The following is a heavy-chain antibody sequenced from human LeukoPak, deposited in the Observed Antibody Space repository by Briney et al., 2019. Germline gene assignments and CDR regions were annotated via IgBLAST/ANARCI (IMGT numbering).Heavy chain of an antibody. D-gene: IGHD5-24*01. Sequence: PSETLSLTCTVSDGSFSSSSFHWVWIRQPPGKGLEWIGSIYYSGSTYYSPSLKSRVTISVDTSKNQFSLKLSSVTAADTAMYYCARLRDGIPADYWGQGTLVTVSS. V-gene: IGHV4-39*01. CDR3: ARLRDGIPADY. J-gene: IGHJ4*02. CDR2: IYYSGST. CDR1: DGSFSSSSFH.